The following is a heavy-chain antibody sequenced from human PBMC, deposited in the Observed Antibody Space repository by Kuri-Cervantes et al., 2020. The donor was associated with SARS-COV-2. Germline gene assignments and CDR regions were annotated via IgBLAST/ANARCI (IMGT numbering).Heavy chain of an antibody. V-gene: IGHV3-23*01. CDR1: GFTFSSYA. Sequence: GKSLKISCAASGFTFSSYAMSWVRQAPGKGLEWVSAISGSGGSTYYADSVKGRFTISRDNSQNTVYLRMTNLRSEDTAMYYCAKDHFGVHDFWGQGTLVTVSS. J-gene: IGHJ4*02. D-gene: IGHD2-21*01. CDR2: ISGSGGST. CDR3: AKDHFGVHDF.